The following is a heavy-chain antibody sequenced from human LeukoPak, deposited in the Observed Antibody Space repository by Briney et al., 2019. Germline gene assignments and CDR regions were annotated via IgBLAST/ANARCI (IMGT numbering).Heavy chain of an antibody. J-gene: IGHJ4*02. V-gene: IGHV3-23*01. CDR2: ISGSGGST. D-gene: IGHD6-19*01. Sequence: GGSLRLSCAASGFTFSSYAMSWVRQAPGQGLEWVSTISGSGGSTYYADSVKGRFTISRDNSKNTLYLQMNSLRAEDTAVYYCAKGLWYSSGWCYDYWGQGTLVTVSS. CDR1: GFTFSSYA. CDR3: AKGLWYSSGWCYDY.